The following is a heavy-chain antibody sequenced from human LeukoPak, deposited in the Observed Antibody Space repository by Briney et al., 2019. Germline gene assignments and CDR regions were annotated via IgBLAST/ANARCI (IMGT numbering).Heavy chain of an antibody. Sequence: GESLKISCKGSGYSFPSYWIGWVRLMPGKGLEWMGIIYPGDSDTRYSPSFQGQVTISADKSISTAYLQWSSLKASDTAMYYCASSHQLPSYEAPRQPYYYGMDVWGEGTTVTGSS. J-gene: IGHJ6*01. CDR1: GYSFPSYW. CDR3: ASSHQLPSYEAPRQPYYYGMDV. D-gene: IGHD5-24*01. CDR2: IYPGDSDT. V-gene: IGHV5-51*01.